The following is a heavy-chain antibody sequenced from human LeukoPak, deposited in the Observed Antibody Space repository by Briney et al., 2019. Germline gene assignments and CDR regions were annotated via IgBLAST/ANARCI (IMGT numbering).Heavy chain of an antibody. J-gene: IGHJ4*02. CDR3: AKDHAATHYYFDY. CDR1: GFTFSSYD. Sequence: GGSLRLSCAASGFTFSSYDMSWVRQAPGKGLEWVSAISGSGGSTYYADSVKGRFTISRDNSKNTLYLQMSSLRAEDTAVYYCAKDHAATHYYFDYWGQGTLVTVSS. D-gene: IGHD6-13*01. V-gene: IGHV3-23*01. CDR2: ISGSGGST.